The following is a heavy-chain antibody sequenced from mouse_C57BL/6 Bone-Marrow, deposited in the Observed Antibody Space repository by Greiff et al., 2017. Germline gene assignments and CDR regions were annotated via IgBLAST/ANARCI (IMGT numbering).Heavy chain of an antibody. CDR1: GFTFSDYG. V-gene: IGHV5-17*01. CDR3: ARTGYYDYLDY. CDR2: ISSGSSTI. J-gene: IGHJ2*01. Sequence: EVHLVESGGGLVTPGGSLKLSCAASGFTFSDYGMHWVRQAPAKGLEWVAYISSGSSTIYYADPVQGRCTSSRDNAKNTMFLQMPSLVSEDTARYYCARTGYYDYLDYWGQGTTLTVSS. D-gene: IGHD2-3*01.